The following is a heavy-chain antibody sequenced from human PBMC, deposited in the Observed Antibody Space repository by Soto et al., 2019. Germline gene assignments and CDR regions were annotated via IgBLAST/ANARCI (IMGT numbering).Heavy chain of an antibody. V-gene: IGHV1-2*02. CDR1: GYNFVAYY. CDR2: INPSSGAT. CDR3: AKDRKYGDYGSNFDY. J-gene: IGHJ4*02. Sequence: AAVKVSCKASGYNFVAYYMHWVRQAPGQGLEWMGWINPSSGATNFAERFQGRVTMTSDTSISTFYMEIKRLNSDDTAVYFCAKDRKYGDYGSNFDYWGQGTLVTVSS. D-gene: IGHD2-21*02.